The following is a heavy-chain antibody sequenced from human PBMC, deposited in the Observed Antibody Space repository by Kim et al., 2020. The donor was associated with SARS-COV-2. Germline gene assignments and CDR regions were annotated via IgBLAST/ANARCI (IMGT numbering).Heavy chain of an antibody. J-gene: IGHJ5*02. CDR3: AREGSGSYNWLDP. V-gene: IGHV1-3*01. D-gene: IGHD3-10*01. Sequence: YSRNFTGRVTITGDTSATTAYMELSSLTSKDTAVYYCAREGSGSYNWLDPWGQGTLVTVSS.